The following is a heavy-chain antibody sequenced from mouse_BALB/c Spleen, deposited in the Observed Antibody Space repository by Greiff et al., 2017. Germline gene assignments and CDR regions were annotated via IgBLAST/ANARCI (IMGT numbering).Heavy chain of an antibody. D-gene: IGHD2-10*02. Sequence: VNVVESGPSLVQPSQSLSITCTVSGFSLTSYGVHWVRQSPGKGLEWLGVIWRGGSTDYNAAFMSRLSITKDNSKSQVFFKMNSLQADDTAIYYCAKREGYGNLHAMDYWGQGTSVTVSS. CDR3: AKREGYGNLHAMDY. CDR1: GFSLTSYG. CDR2: IWRGGST. J-gene: IGHJ4*01. V-gene: IGHV2-5-1*01.